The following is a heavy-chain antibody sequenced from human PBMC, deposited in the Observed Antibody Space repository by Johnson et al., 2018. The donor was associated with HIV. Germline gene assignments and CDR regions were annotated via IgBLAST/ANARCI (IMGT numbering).Heavy chain of an antibody. CDR1: GFTVSSNY. V-gene: IGHV3-66*01. CDR2: IYSGGST. CDR3: ARAVAGRGNAFDI. D-gene: IGHD6-19*01. J-gene: IGHJ3*02. Sequence: VQLVESGGGLVQPGGSLRLSCAASGFTVSSNYMSWVRQAPGKGLEWVSVIYSGGSTYYADSVKGRFTISRDNSKNTLYLQMNSLRAEDTAVYYCARAVAGRGNAFDIWGLGTMVTVSS.